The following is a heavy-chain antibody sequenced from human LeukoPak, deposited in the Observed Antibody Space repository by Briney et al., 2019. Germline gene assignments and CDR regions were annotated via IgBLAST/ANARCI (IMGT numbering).Heavy chain of an antibody. CDR3: ARGALQYCSSTSCPAQYYGVDV. J-gene: IGHJ6*04. CDR2: IKEDGSEK. V-gene: IGHV3-7*03. CDR1: GFIFSSYW. D-gene: IGHD2-2*01. Sequence: GGSLRLSCAASGFIFSSYWMSWVRQAPGKGLEWVASIKEDGSEKYYVDSVKGRFTISRDNAKNSLYLQTNSLRAEDTAVYYCARGALQYCSSTSCPAQYYGVDVWGKGATATVSS.